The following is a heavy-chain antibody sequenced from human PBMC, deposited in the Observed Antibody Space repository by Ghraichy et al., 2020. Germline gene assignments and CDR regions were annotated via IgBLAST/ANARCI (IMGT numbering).Heavy chain of an antibody. Sequence: SETLSLTCTVSGGSISSYYWNWIRQPPGKGLEWIGDIYYRGNTNYNPSLKSRVTISVDTSKNQFSLKLSSVTAADTAMYFCTSLLTPGNAFDIWGQGTMVTVSS. CDR2: IYYRGNT. D-gene: IGHD4-23*01. J-gene: IGHJ3*02. CDR3: TSLLTPGNAFDI. V-gene: IGHV4-59*01. CDR1: GGSISSYY.